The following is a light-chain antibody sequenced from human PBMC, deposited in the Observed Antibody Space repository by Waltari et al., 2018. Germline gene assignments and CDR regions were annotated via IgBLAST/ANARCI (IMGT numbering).Light chain of an antibody. J-gene: IGKJ1*01. V-gene: IGKV4-1*01. CDR2: WAS. CDR1: QSILYSSNDKNY. CDR3: QQYYRSRT. Sequence: DIVMTQSPDSLAVSLGERATINCKSTQSILYSSNDKNYLAWYQQKPGQPPKLLIYWASTRESGVPDRFSGSGSGTDFTLTISSLQAEDVAVYYCQQYYRSRTFGQGTKVEIK.